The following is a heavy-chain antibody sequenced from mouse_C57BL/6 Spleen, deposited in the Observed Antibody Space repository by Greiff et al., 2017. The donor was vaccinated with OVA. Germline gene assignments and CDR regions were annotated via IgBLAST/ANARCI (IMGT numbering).Heavy chain of an antibody. J-gene: IGHJ4*01. CDR2: IDPSDSYT. CDR3: ANYYGSSYYAMDY. D-gene: IGHD1-1*01. V-gene: IGHV1-59*01. CDR1: GYTFTSYW. Sequence: QVQLQQPGAELVRPGTSVKLSCKASGYTFTSYWMHWVKQRPGQGLEWIGVIDPSDSYTNYNQKFKGKATLTVVTSSSTAYMQLSSLTSEDSAVYYCANYYGSSYYAMDYWGQGTSVTVSS.